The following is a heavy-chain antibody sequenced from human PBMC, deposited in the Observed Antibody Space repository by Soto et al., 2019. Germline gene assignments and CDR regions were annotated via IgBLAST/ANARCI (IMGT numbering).Heavy chain of an antibody. CDR1: GYTFTSYD. Sequence: ASVKVSCKASGYTFTSYDINWVRQATGQGLEWMGWMNPNSGNTGYAQKFQGRVTMTRNTSISTAYMELSSLRSEDTAVYYCARYYGSGTYYYYYYMDVGGKGTTVTVS. J-gene: IGHJ6*03. V-gene: IGHV1-8*01. CDR3: ARYYGSGTYYYYYYMDV. CDR2: MNPNSGNT. D-gene: IGHD3-10*01.